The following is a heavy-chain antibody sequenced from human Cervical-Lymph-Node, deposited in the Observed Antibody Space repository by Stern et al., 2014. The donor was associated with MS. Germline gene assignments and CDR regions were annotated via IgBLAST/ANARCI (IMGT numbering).Heavy chain of an antibody. CDR1: GYSFTDYW. D-gene: IGHD1-1*01. V-gene: IGHV5-51*01. Sequence: EVQLVESGAEVKKPGESLKISCKGSGYSFTDYWIGWVRQMPGKGLAWMGLIYPHDSDIKYSPSFQGQVTISADKSISTAYLQWNSLKASDTAMYFCARVGSIEAETTGYWGQGTLVIVSS. CDR2: IYPHDSDI. CDR3: ARVGSIEAETTGY. J-gene: IGHJ4*02.